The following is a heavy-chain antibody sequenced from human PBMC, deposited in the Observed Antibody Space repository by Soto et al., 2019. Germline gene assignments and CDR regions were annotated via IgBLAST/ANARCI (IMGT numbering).Heavy chain of an antibody. CDR1: GGAFGRYS. D-gene: IGHD4-17*01. Sequence: QVQLEQSGPEVKRPGTSVKVSCKTSGGAFGRYSVSWVRQAPGQGLEWIGGVITVFNTSNYSLKFQGRVAIFADVSTSTVFMELRSLRSEDTALYYCARGDEMTAVTIFEYWGQGTLVTVSS. J-gene: IGHJ4*02. CDR3: ARGDEMTAVTIFEY. CDR2: VITVFNTS. V-gene: IGHV1-69*01.